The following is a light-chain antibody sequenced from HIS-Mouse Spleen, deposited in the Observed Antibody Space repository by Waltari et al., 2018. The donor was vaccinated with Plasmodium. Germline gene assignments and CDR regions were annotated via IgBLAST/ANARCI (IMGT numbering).Light chain of an antibody. CDR1: ISDVGSYNL. J-gene: IGLJ2*01. CDR2: EGS. CDR3: CSYAGSRMV. Sequence: QSALTQPASVSGSPGQSITISCTGTISDVGSYNLVSWYQQHPGKAPKLMIYEGSKRPSGVSNRFPGSKSGNTASLTISGLQAEDEADYYCCSYAGSRMVFGGGTKLTVL. V-gene: IGLV2-23*01.